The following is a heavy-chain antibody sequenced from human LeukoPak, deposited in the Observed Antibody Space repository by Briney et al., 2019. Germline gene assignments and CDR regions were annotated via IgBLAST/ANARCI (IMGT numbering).Heavy chain of an antibody. J-gene: IGHJ4*02. V-gene: IGHV4-39*07. CDR1: GGSISTNTYY. D-gene: IGHD1-1*01. CDR3: ARDSETTGISFLDS. Sequence: SETLSLTCTVSGGSISTNTYYWAWIRQPPGKGLQWIATIYYSGSTYYNPSLKSRVTISVDTSKKPFSLNMNSVTAAETALYYCARDSETTGISFLDSWGPGNLVTVSS. CDR2: IYYSGST.